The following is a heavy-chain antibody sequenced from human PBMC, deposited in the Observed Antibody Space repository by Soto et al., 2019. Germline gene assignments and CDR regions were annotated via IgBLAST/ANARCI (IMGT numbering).Heavy chain of an antibody. J-gene: IGHJ3*02. V-gene: IGHV1-18*01. CDR1: GYTFTSYG. CDR2: ISAYNGNT. D-gene: IGHD2-15*01. Sequence: QVQLVQSGAEVKKPGASVKVSCKASGYTFTSYGISWVRQAPGQGLEWMGWISAYNGNTNYAQKLQGRVTTTTDTSTSTAYMELRSLRSDDTAVYYCARDSCSGGSCYGGAFDIWGQGTMVTVSS. CDR3: ARDSCSGGSCYGGAFDI.